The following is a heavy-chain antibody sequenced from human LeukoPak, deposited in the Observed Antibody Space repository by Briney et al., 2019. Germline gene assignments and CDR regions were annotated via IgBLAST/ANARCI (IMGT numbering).Heavy chain of an antibody. V-gene: IGHV1-2*06. CDR2: INPNSGGT. Sequence: ASVKVSCKASGYTFTGYYMHWVRQAPGQGLEWMGRINPNSGGTNYAQKFQGRVTMTRDTSISTAYMELSRLRSDDTAVYYCARVRFGPASYMTTVTTLDYWGQGTLVTVSS. CDR3: ARVRFGPASYMTTVTTLDY. J-gene: IGHJ4*02. CDR1: GYTFTGYY. D-gene: IGHD4-17*01.